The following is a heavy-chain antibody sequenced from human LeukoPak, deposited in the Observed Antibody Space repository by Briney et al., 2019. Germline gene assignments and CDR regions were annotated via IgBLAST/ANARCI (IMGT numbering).Heavy chain of an antibody. V-gene: IGHV4-30-2*01. CDR3: ARSAGPNGELLDY. D-gene: IGHD3-10*01. CDR2: IYHSGST. CDR1: GGSISSGGYS. Sequence: SETLSLTCAVSGGSISSGGYSWSWIRQPPGKGLEWIGYIYHSGSTYYNPSLKSRVTISVDRSKNQFSLKLSSVTAADTAVYYCARSAGPNGELLDYWGQGTLVTVSS. J-gene: IGHJ4*02.